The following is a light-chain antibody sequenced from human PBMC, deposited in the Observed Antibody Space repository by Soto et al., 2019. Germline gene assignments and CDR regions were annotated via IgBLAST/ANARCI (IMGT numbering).Light chain of an antibody. CDR1: SSDVGSYNL. CDR2: EGS. Sequence: QSALTQPASVSGSPGQSITISCTGTSSDVGSYNLVSWYQQHPGKAPKLMIYEGSKRPSGVSNRFSGSKSGNTASLTISGLQAEDEADYYCCSYAGLSGVVFGGGTKLTVL. J-gene: IGLJ2*01. V-gene: IGLV2-23*01. CDR3: CSYAGLSGVV.